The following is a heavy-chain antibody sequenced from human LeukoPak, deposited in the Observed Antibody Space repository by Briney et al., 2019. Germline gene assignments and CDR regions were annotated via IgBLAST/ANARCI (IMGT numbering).Heavy chain of an antibody. CDR2: IYYSGST. J-gene: IGHJ5*02. V-gene: IGHV4-59*01. Sequence: SETLSLTCTVSGGSISSYYWSWIRQPPGKGLEWIGYIYYSGSTNYNPSLKSRVTISVDTSKNQFSLKLSSVTAADTAVYYCAREDCSGGSCFGFDPWGQGTPVTVSS. CDR1: GGSISSYY. D-gene: IGHD2-15*01. CDR3: AREDCSGGSCFGFDP.